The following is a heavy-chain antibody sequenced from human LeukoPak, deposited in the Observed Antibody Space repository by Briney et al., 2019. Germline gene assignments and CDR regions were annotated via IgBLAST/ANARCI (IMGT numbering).Heavy chain of an antibody. J-gene: IGHJ4*02. CDR2: IKSKTDGGTT. D-gene: IGHD3-16*01. CDR1: GFTFSNAW. V-gene: IGHV3-15*01. Sequence: PGGSLRLSCAASGFTFSNAWMSWVRQAPGKGLEWVGCIKSKTDGGTTDYAVPVKGRFTISRDDSKNTLYLQMNSLKTEDTAVYYCTTGILGWGQGTLVTVSS. CDR3: TTGILG.